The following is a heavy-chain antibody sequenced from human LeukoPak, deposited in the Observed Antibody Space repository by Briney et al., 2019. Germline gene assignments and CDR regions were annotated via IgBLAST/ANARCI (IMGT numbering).Heavy chain of an antibody. D-gene: IGHD3-22*01. Sequence: GGSLRLSCAASGFTFSSYWMSWVRQVPRKGLEWVANIKQDGSDKYYGDSVKGRFTISRDNAKNSLYLQMNSLRVDDTAVYYCARDKGDYDTSGSLFVFGGQGTLVTVSS. CDR1: GFTFSSYW. CDR2: IKQDGSDK. J-gene: IGHJ4*02. V-gene: IGHV3-7*03. CDR3: ARDKGDYDTSGSLFVF.